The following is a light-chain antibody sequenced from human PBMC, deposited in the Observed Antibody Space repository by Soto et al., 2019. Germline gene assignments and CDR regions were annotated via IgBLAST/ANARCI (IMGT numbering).Light chain of an antibody. Sequence: DIQMTQSPSSLSASIGDTVTITCRASQDISNYLAWYQQTPGKVPKLLIYTASSLQSGVPSRFSGSGSGTDFTLTISSLQPEDFATYYCQQSYSTPITFGQGTRLEI. V-gene: IGKV1-39*01. CDR1: QDISNY. CDR3: QQSYSTPIT. J-gene: IGKJ5*01. CDR2: TAS.